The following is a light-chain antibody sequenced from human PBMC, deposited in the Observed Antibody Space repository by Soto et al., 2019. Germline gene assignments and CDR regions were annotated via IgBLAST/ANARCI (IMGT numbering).Light chain of an antibody. V-gene: IGKV3-15*01. CDR2: GAS. Sequence: IVMTQSPATLSVSPGERATLSCRASQSVSSNLAWYQQKPGQAPRLLIYGASTRATGIPARFSGSGSGTEFTLTISSLQPEDFAVYHCQQYNTWRSITFGQGTRLEIK. CDR3: QQYNTWRSIT. J-gene: IGKJ5*01. CDR1: QSVSSN.